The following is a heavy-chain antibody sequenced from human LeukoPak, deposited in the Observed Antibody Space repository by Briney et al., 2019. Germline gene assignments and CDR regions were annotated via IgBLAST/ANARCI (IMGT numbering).Heavy chain of an antibody. D-gene: IGHD4-17*01. CDR1: GYTLTELS. J-gene: IGHJ6*02. CDR2: FDPEDGET. CDR3: ATDPLVDYGDYNPYYYYGMDV. Sequence: ASVKVSCKVSGYTLTELSMHWVRQAPGKGLEWMGGFDPEDGETIYAQKFQGRVTMTEDTSTDTAYMELSSLRSEDTAVYYSATDPLVDYGDYNPYYYYGMDVWGQGTTVTVSS. V-gene: IGHV1-24*01.